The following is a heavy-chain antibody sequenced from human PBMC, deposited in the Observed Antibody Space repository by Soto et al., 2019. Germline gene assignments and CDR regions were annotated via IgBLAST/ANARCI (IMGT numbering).Heavy chain of an antibody. CDR1: GWSFIGYY. V-gene: IGHV4-34*01. J-gene: IGHJ6*02. CDR2: INHSGST. Sequence: PSETLSLTCAFYGWSFIGYYWRWIRQPTGKGLEWIGEINHSGSTNYTPSLKSRVTISVDTSKNQFSLKLGAVTAADTAVYFCARGRRWFGESKDNYYYGMDVWGQGTTDSVSS. D-gene: IGHD3-10*01. CDR3: ARGRRWFGESKDNYYYGMDV.